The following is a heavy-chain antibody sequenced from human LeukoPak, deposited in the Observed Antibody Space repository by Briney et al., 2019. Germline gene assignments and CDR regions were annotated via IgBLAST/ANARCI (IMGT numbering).Heavy chain of an antibody. V-gene: IGHV3-48*03. D-gene: IGHD2-15*01. Sequence: GGSLRLSCAASGFTFSSYDMKWVRQAPGKGLEWVSHISSSGGNICYADSVKGRFTISRDNAKNSLYLQMNSLRAEDTAVYYCATLVVVDVGYWGQGTLVTVSS. CDR3: ATLVVVDVGY. CDR2: ISSSGGNI. J-gene: IGHJ4*02. CDR1: GFTFSSYD.